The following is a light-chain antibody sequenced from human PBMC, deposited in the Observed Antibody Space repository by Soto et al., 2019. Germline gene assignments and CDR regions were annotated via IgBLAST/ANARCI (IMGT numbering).Light chain of an antibody. CDR1: QSVSSSY. Sequence: ENVLTQSPGTLSLSPGERVTLSCRASQSVSSSYLAWYQQKPGQAPRLLIYGASSRATGIPDRFSGSGSGTDFTLIISRLEPEDSAVYYCHQYGSSPFTFGPGTKVDIK. J-gene: IGKJ3*01. V-gene: IGKV3-20*01. CDR3: HQYGSSPFT. CDR2: GAS.